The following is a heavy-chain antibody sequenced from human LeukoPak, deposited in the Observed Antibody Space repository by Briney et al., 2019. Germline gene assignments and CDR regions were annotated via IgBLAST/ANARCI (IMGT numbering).Heavy chain of an antibody. CDR2: ISYDGSNK. CDR3: ARELAAQVRWFDP. J-gene: IGHJ5*02. Sequence: GGSLRLSCAASGFTFRSYGMHWVRQAPGKGLEWVAVISYDGSNKYYADSVKGRFTISRDNSKNTLYLQMNSLRAEDTAVYYCARELAAQVRWFDPWSQGTLVTVSS. V-gene: IGHV3-30*03. CDR1: GFTFRSYG. D-gene: IGHD6-6*01.